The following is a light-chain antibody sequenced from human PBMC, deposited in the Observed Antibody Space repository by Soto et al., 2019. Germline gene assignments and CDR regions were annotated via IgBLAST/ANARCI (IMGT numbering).Light chain of an antibody. Sequence: EIVLTQCPATLSLSPGGRATLSCSASQSVNGQLAWYQQKPGQAPRLLIYDASNRATGIPARFSGSGSATDFTLTISSLAPEDFAVYYCQQRCDWLITFGAGTNVDIK. CDR3: QQRCDWLIT. CDR2: DAS. CDR1: QSVNGQ. V-gene: IGKV3-11*01. J-gene: IGKJ3*01.